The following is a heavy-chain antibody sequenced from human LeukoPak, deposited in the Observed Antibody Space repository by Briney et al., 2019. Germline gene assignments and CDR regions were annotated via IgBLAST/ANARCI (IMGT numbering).Heavy chain of an antibody. CDR3: ACRDSSSWLFDY. CDR2: ISYDGSNK. CDR1: GFTFSSYA. D-gene: IGHD6-13*01. V-gene: IGHV3-30-3*01. Sequence: PGGSLRLSCAASGFTFSSYAMHWVRQAPGKGLEWVAVISYDGSNKYYADSVKGRFTISRDNSKNMLYLQMNSLRAEDTAVYYCACRDSSSWLFDYWGQGTLVTVSS. J-gene: IGHJ4*02.